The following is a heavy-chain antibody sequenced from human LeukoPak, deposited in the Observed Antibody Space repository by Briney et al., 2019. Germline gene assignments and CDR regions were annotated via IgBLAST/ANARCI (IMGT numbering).Heavy chain of an antibody. Sequence: GGSLRLSCAASGFTFSSYAMHWVRQAPGKGLEWVAVISYDGSNKYYADSVKGRSTISRDNSKNTLYLQMNSLRAEDTAVYYCARGRYYYDSSGQPSNAFDIWGQGTMVTVSS. CDR2: ISYDGSNK. CDR3: ARGRYYYDSSGQPSNAFDI. J-gene: IGHJ3*02. CDR1: GFTFSSYA. V-gene: IGHV3-30-3*01. D-gene: IGHD3-22*01.